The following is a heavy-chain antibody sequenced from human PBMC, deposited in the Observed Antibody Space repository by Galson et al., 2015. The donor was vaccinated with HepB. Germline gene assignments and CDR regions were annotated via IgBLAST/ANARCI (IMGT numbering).Heavy chain of an antibody. Sequence: VKVSCKASGYTFTAYYIQWVRQAPGQGLEWMGWINPNSGATTFSQKFQGSVTMTGDTSTFTAYMELSSLRSADTAVYYCARYDFWFGMDVWGQGTPVTVSS. CDR3: ARYDFWFGMDV. CDR2: INPNSGAT. V-gene: IGHV1-2*02. J-gene: IGHJ6*02. CDR1: GYTFTAYY. D-gene: IGHD3/OR15-3a*01.